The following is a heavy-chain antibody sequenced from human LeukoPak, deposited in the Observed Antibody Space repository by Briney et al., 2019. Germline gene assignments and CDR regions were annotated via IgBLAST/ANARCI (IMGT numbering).Heavy chain of an antibody. Sequence: SETLSLTCAVYGGSFSGYYWSWIRQPPGKGLEWIGEINHSGSTNYNPSLKSRVTISVDTSKNQFSLKLSSVTAADTAVYYCASGGLDDFWSGYYRFDYWGQGTLVTVSS. J-gene: IGHJ4*02. D-gene: IGHD3-3*01. CDR3: ASGGLDDFWSGYYRFDY. V-gene: IGHV4-34*01. CDR2: INHSGST. CDR1: GGSFSGYY.